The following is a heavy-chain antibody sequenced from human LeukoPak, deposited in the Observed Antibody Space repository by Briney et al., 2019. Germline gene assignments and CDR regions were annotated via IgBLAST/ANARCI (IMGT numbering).Heavy chain of an antibody. Sequence: KPGGSLRLSCAASGFTFSSYSMNWVRQAPGKGLEWVSSISSSSSYIYYADSVKGRFTISRDNAKNSLYLQMNSLRAEDTAVYYRWRVTGYIVVIPAGKVPGAFDIWGQGTMVTVSS. CDR3: WRVTGYIVVIPAGKVPGAFDI. D-gene: IGHD2-2*01. CDR2: ISSSSSYI. CDR1: GFTFSSYS. J-gene: IGHJ3*02. V-gene: IGHV3-21*01.